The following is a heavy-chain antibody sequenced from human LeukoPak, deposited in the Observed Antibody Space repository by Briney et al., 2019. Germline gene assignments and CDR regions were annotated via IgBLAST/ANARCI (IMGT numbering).Heavy chain of an antibody. CDR1: GYTFTSYG. Sequence: ASVKVSCKASGYTFTSYGITWVRQAPGQGLEWMGWISTSNGDTNYAQKFQGRVTMTTDTSTSTAYMELRSLRFDDTAVYYCARAETVAGTLGYFDYWGQGTLVTVSS. D-gene: IGHD6-19*01. CDR3: ARAETVAGTLGYFDY. V-gene: IGHV1-18*01. J-gene: IGHJ4*02. CDR2: ISTSNGDT.